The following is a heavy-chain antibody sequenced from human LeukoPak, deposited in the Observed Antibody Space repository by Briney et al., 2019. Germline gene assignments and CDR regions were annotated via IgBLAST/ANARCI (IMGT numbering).Heavy chain of an antibody. CDR1: GGSISSDY. V-gene: IGHV4-59*01. Sequence: SETLSLTCTVSGGSISSDYWSWIRQPPGKGLEWIGYIYYSGSTNYNPSLKSRVTISVDTSKNQFSLKLSSVTAADTAVYYCARGRKFSSWSYNWFDPWGQGTLVTVSS. CDR3: ARGRKFSSWSYNWFDP. CDR2: IYYSGST. D-gene: IGHD6-13*01. J-gene: IGHJ5*02.